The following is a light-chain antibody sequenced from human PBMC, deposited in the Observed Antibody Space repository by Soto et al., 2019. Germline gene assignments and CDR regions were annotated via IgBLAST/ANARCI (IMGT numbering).Light chain of an antibody. CDR2: RAS. J-gene: IGKJ5*01. CDR3: QQYIKWPIT. CDR1: QSLGGN. Sequence: EIVMTQSPATLAVSPGDTVTLSCRASQSLGGNLAWYQQKPGQAPRLFIFRASSRATGVPARFSASGSGTEFTLTISELQSEDFAVYYCQQYIKWPITFGQGTRLEN. V-gene: IGKV3-15*01.